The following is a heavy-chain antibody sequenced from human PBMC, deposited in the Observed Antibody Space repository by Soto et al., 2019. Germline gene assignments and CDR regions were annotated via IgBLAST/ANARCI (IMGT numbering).Heavy chain of an antibody. CDR2: IYYSGST. CDR1: GGSVSSGSYY. V-gene: IGHV4-61*01. Sequence: SLTCTVSGGSVSSGSYYWSWIRQPPGKGLEWIGYIYYSGSTNYNPSLKSRVTISVDTSKNQFSLKLSSVTAADTAVYYCARGVTMVRGVILYYFDYWGQGTLVTVSS. J-gene: IGHJ4*02. D-gene: IGHD3-10*01. CDR3: ARGVTMVRGVILYYFDY.